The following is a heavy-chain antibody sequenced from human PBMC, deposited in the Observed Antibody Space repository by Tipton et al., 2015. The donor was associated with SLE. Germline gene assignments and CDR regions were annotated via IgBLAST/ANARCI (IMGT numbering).Heavy chain of an antibody. V-gene: IGHV4-59*11. CDR2: IYYSGSI. Sequence: LRLSCTVSGGSISSHYWSWIRQPPGKGLEWIGYIYYSGSINYNPSLKSRVTISVDTSKNQFSLQLNSVTAADTAVYYCARGAASDYWGQGTLVTVSS. CDR1: GGSISSHY. CDR3: ARGAASDY. D-gene: IGHD3-16*01. J-gene: IGHJ4*02.